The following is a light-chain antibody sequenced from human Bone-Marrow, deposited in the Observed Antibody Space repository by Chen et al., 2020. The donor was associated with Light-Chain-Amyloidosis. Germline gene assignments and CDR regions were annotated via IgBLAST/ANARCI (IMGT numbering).Light chain of an antibody. CDR3: VLYMGSGTHWV. Sequence: QTVVTQEPSFSVSPGGTVTLTCGLSSGSVSTSYYPSWYQQTPGQAPRTLIYSTNTRSSGVPDRFSGSILGNTAVRTITGAQADDESDYYCVLYMGSGTHWVFGGGTKLTVL. J-gene: IGLJ3*02. V-gene: IGLV8-61*01. CDR2: STN. CDR1: SGSVSTSYY.